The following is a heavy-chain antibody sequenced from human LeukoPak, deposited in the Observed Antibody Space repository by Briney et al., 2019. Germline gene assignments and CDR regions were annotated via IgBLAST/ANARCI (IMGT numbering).Heavy chain of an antibody. CDR1: GFTFSSYG. V-gene: IGHV3-33*01. J-gene: IGHJ4*02. CDR2: IWYDGSNK. CDR3: ARNYYDSSGYYPFGY. D-gene: IGHD3-22*01. Sequence: GGSLRLSCAAPGFTFSSYGMHWVRQAPGKGLEWVAVIWYDGSNKYYADSVKGRFTICRDNSKNTLYLQMNSLGAEDTAVYYCARNYYDSSGYYPFGYWGQGTLVTVSS.